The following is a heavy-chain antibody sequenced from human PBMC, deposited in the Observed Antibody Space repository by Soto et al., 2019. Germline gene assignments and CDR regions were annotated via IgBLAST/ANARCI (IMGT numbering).Heavy chain of an antibody. CDR1: GFTFSSYA. J-gene: IGHJ4*02. V-gene: IGHV3-23*01. CDR3: GIASCDFWNYYFDD. D-gene: IGHD3-10*01. CDR2: ISGSGGST. Sequence: GGSLRLSCAASGFTFSSYAVSWVRQAPGKGLEWVSAISGSGGSTYYADSVKGRFTISRDNSKNTLYLQMNSLRPEDTAVYYYGIASCDFWNYYFDDWGQGTLVTVSS.